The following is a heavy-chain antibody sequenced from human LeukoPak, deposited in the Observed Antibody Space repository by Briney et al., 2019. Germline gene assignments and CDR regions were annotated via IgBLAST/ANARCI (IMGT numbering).Heavy chain of an antibody. CDR2: VNPNDGGT. J-gene: IGHJ1*01. V-gene: IGHV1-2*02. Sequence: ASVKVSCKASGYTFTSYYMHWVRQAPGQGLEWMGWVNPNDGGTNYAQKFQGRVTMTWDTSITTAYMELSSLTSDDTAVYYCARDLDSSWTGYFQPWGQGTLVTVSS. CDR1: GYTFTSYY. CDR3: ARDLDSSWTGYFQP. D-gene: IGHD6-13*01.